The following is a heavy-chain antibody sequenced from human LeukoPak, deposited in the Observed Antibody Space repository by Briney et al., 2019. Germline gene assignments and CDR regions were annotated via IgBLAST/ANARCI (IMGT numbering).Heavy chain of an antibody. CDR3: ARESGTG. CDR1: GGSISSSSYY. Sequence: SETLSLTCTVSGGSISSSSYYWGWIRQPPGKGLEWIGSIYYSGSTYYNPSLKSRVTISVDTSKNQSSLKLSSVTAADTAVYYCARESGTGWGQGTLVTVSS. V-gene: IGHV4-39*07. J-gene: IGHJ4*02. CDR2: IYYSGST.